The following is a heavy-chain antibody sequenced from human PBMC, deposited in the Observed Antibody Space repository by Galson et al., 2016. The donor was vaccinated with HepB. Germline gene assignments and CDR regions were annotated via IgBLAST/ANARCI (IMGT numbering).Heavy chain of an antibody. CDR3: ASYPRGHIGPPFDY. V-gene: IGHV3-74*01. D-gene: IGHD2-21*01. J-gene: IGHJ4*02. Sequence: SLRLSCAASGLTFSRYWMHWVRQAPGKGLVWVSRINSDDSSASYADSVKGRFTISRDNAKNTLFLQMNSLRAEDTAVYYCASYPRGHIGPPFDYWGQGTLVTVSS. CDR1: GLTFSRYW. CDR2: INSDDSSA.